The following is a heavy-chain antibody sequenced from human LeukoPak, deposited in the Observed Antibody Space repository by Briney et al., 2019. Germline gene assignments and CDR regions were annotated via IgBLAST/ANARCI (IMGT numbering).Heavy chain of an antibody. CDR3: AKVYILTGYFYYFDY. CDR2: ISGSGGST. Sequence: GGSLRLSCAASGFTFSSYAMSWVRQAPGKGLEWVSAISGSGGSTYYADSVKGRFTIPRDNSKNTLYLQMNSLRAEDTAVYYCAKVYILTGYFYYFDYWGQGTLVTVSS. J-gene: IGHJ4*02. D-gene: IGHD3-9*01. CDR1: GFTFSSYA. V-gene: IGHV3-23*01.